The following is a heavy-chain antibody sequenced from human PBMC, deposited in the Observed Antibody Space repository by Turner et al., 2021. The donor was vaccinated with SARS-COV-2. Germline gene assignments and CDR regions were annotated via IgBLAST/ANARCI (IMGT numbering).Heavy chain of an antibody. V-gene: IGHV3-15*02. CDR2: IKSKSEGATT. D-gene: IGHD2-15*01. CDR1: AFAFNNAW. J-gene: IGHJ3*02. CDR3: TTGLCSGGSCHWDDAFEI. Sequence: EVQLVESGGALVKPGGSLRRSCAASAFAFNNAWLTWVRQAPGKGLEWVGRIKSKSEGATTDYAAPVKDRFSISRDDSKNTVDLQMNSLESDDTAVYYCTTGLCSGGSCHWDDAFEIWGLGTMVTVSS.